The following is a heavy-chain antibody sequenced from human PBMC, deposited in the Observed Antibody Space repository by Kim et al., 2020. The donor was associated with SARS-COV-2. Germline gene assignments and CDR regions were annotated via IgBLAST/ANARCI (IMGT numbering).Heavy chain of an antibody. V-gene: IGHV3-9*01. CDR2: ISWNSGSI. Sequence: GGSLRLSCAASGFTFGDYAMHWVRQAPGKGLEWVSGISWNSGSIGYADSVKGRFTISRDNAKNSLYLQMNSLRAEDTALYYCAKDIRYCSSTRCYGGWGTFDYWGQGTLVTVSP. D-gene: IGHD2-2*01. CDR1: GFTFGDYA. CDR3: AKDIRYCSSTRCYGGWGTFDY. J-gene: IGHJ4*02.